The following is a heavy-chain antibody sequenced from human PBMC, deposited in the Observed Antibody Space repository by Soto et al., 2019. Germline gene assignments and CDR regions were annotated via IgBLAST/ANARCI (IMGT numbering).Heavy chain of an antibody. D-gene: IGHD1-26*01. CDR2: IYYSGST. V-gene: IGHV4-39*01. CDR3: TGVGATNY. J-gene: IGHJ4*02. CDR1: GGSISSSSYY. Sequence: KPSETLSLTCTASGGSISSSSYYWGWIRQPPGKGLEWIGSIYYSGSTYYNPSLKSRVTISVDTSKNQFSLKLSSVTAADTAVYYCTGVGATNYWGQGTLVTVSS.